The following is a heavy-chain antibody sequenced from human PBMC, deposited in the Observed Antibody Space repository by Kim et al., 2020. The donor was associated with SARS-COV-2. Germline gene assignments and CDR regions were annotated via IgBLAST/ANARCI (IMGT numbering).Heavy chain of an antibody. J-gene: IGHJ6*02. CDR2: IYHSGST. Sequence: SETLSLTCAVSGGSISSSNWWSWVRQPPGKGLEWIGEIYHSGSTNYNPSLKSRVTISVDKSKNQFSLKLSSVTAADTAVYYCARDLEVNYYYYGMDVWGQGTTVTVSS. D-gene: IGHD1-1*01. V-gene: IGHV4-4*02. CDR3: ARDLEVNYYYYGMDV. CDR1: GGSISSSNW.